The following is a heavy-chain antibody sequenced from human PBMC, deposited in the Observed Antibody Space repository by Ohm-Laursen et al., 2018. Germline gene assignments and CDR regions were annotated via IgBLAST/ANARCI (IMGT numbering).Heavy chain of an antibody. J-gene: IGHJ4*02. D-gene: IGHD3-10*01. Sequence: TLSLTCVVSGYSISSGYFWGWIRQTPGKGLEWIGIVNHSGSTYYNPSLKSRVTISLDTSKNQFSLKLNSVTAADTAVYYCARHFSYVSGTHPLDSWGQGTLVTVSS. CDR2: VNHSGST. V-gene: IGHV4-38-2*01. CDR3: ARHFSYVSGTHPLDS. CDR1: GYSISSGYF.